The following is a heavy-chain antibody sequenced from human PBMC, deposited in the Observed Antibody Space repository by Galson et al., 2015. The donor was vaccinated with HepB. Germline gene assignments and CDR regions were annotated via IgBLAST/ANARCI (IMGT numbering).Heavy chain of an antibody. Sequence: SLRLSCAASGFTFRNYAMSWVRQAPGRGLEWVSIFSVSGGRIDYADSVRGRFTISRDNSKNTLYVQMTSLRAEDTAVYYCAKDQDYSKGEEGYNYYGMDVWGQGTTVTVSS. CDR2: FSVSGGRI. J-gene: IGHJ6*02. CDR3: AKDQDYSKGEEGYNYYGMDV. CDR1: GFTFRNYA. V-gene: IGHV3-23*01. D-gene: IGHD4-11*01.